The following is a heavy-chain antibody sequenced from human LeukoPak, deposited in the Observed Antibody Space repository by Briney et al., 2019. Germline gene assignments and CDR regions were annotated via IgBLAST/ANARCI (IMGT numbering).Heavy chain of an antibody. Sequence: ASVKVSCKASGYTFTSYDINWVRQATGQGLEWMGWINPNSGNTGYAQKFQGRVTITRNTSISTAYMELSSLRSEDTAVYYCARSSLAARRFDYWGQGTLVTVSS. D-gene: IGHD6-6*01. CDR3: ARSSLAARRFDY. V-gene: IGHV1-8*03. CDR2: INPNSGNT. CDR1: GYTFTSYD. J-gene: IGHJ4*02.